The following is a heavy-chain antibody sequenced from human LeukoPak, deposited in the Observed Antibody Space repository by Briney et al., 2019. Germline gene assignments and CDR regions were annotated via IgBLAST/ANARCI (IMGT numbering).Heavy chain of an antibody. CDR2: IYPGDSDT. J-gene: IGHJ4*02. V-gene: IGHV5-51*01. D-gene: IGHD1-1*01. Sequence: GESLKISCKGSGYSFTTYWIGWVRQMPGKGLEWMGIIYPGDSDTKYNPSFQGQVTISADKSISTAYLQWSSLKASDTAIYYCTRPKEGLLEIFDYWGQGTLVTVSS. CDR3: TRPKEGLLEIFDY. CDR1: GYSFTTYW.